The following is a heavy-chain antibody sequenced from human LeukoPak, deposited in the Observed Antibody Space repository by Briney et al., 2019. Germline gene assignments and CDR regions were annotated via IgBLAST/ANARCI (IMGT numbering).Heavy chain of an antibody. CDR2: IKYDGSET. Sequence: GGSLRLSCAASGLTFSSYWMTWVRQAPGKGLEWVATIKYDGSETDYVDSVRGRFSISRDNAKNSLYLQMNSLRAEDTAVYYCARDSTLSNYWGQGTLVTSST. J-gene: IGHJ4*02. V-gene: IGHV3-7*04. CDR3: ARDSTLSNY. D-gene: IGHD3-16*01. CDR1: GLTFSSYW.